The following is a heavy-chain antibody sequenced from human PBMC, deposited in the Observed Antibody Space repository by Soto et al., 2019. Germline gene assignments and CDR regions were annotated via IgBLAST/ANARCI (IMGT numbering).Heavy chain of an antibody. Sequence: GASVKVSCKASGYTFTGYYMHWVRQAPGQGLEWMGWINPNSGGTNYAQKFQGWVTMTRDTSISTAYMELSRLRSDDTAVYYCARDAGYCSSTSCHTPDAFDIWRQGTMVTVSS. CDR2: INPNSGGT. J-gene: IGHJ3*02. D-gene: IGHD2-2*01. CDR1: GYTFTGYY. CDR3: ARDAGYCSSTSCHTPDAFDI. V-gene: IGHV1-2*04.